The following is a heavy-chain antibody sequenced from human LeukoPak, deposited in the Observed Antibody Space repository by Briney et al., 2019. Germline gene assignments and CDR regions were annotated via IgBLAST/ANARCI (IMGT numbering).Heavy chain of an antibody. Sequence: PGRCLTPALAPASLTVIINYTSSGRHAPREWLGWGSVIYIGGSTYYATPVKGRFTISREHSKNTLYLQMNRMRAEDTAVYYCARGGRYCSSTSCYVGDAFDIWGQGTIVTVSS. V-gene: IGHV3-53*01. D-gene: IGHD2-2*01. J-gene: IGHJ3*02. CDR1: SLTVIINY. CDR3: ARGGRYCSSTSCYVGDAFDI. CDR2: IYIGGST.